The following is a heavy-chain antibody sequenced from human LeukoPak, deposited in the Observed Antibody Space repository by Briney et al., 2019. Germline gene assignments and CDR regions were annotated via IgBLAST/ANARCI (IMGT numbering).Heavy chain of an antibody. CDR3: ARDKDDYVWGTYRW. V-gene: IGHV4-38-2*01. Sequence: SESLSLTCAVSGYSISSGYYWGWVRQAPGKGLEWIGSIYHTGSTDYNPSLKSRLTISVDMSKNQFSLNLRSVTAADTAVYYCARDKDDYVWGTYRWWGQGMLVTVIS. CDR1: GYSISSGYY. D-gene: IGHD3-16*02. J-gene: IGHJ4*02. CDR2: IYHTGST.